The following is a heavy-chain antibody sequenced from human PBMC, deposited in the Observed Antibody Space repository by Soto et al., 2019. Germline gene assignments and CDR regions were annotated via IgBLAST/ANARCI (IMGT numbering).Heavy chain of an antibody. D-gene: IGHD6-13*01. J-gene: IGHJ4*02. Sequence: QVLIQESGPGLMKPSQTLSLTCTVSGLTISSASYYWSWIRQHPGKGLEWVGNIYYNGSTYYSPSLKSRVTLWVDTSKNQFSLRLASVTAADTAVYYCARYRISGSWSKFDYWGQGTLVTVSS. CDR1: GLTISSASYY. CDR3: ARYRISGSWSKFDY. CDR2: IYYNGST. V-gene: IGHV4-31*03.